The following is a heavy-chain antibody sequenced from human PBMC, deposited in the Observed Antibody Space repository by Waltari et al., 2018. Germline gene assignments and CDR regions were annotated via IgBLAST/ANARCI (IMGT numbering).Heavy chain of an antibody. CDR2: IITRMRTT. CDR1: GGTFSRYA. V-gene: IGHV1-69*13. J-gene: IGHJ2*01. Sequence: QVQLVQSGAEVKKPGSSVKVSFKASGGTFSRYAISWVRQAPGQGLEWRGGIITRMRTTKYAEKFQGRVTSTADESTNTAYMELRGLKSEDTAVYYCARDRYRDNSDFYFESEIWGRGTLVTVSS. D-gene: IGHD3-22*01. CDR3: ARDRYRDNSDFYFESEI.